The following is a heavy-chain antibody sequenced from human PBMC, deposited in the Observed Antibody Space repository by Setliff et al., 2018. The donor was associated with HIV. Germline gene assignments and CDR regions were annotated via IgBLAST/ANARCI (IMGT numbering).Heavy chain of an antibody. Sequence: GESLKISCKVSAYSYTTSWITWVRQMPGKGLEWMGRIAPRDSYTDYSPSFEGHVTISFDKSVSTAYLQWSSLKASDTAMYYCARLEVAGAYSYYYMDVWGKGTTVTVSS. J-gene: IGHJ6*03. CDR3: ARLEVAGAYSYYYMDV. D-gene: IGHD6-19*01. CDR1: AYSYTTSW. CDR2: IAPRDSYT. V-gene: IGHV5-10-1*01.